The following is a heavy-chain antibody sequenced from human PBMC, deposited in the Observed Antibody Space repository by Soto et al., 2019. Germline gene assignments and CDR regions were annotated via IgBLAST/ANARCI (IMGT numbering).Heavy chain of an antibody. D-gene: IGHD6-13*01. CDR1: GFTFSAYA. CDR3: ARQEYTTTWYVEY. Sequence: EVQLLESGGGVVQPGGSLRLSCAASGFTFSAYAMNWVRQAPGKGLEWVSVISGSGDATYYADSVKGRFTISRDNSKNTLCLQMNSLRAEDTAVYYCARQEYTTTWYVEYWGQGTLVTVSS. CDR2: ISGSGDAT. J-gene: IGHJ4*02. V-gene: IGHV3-23*01.